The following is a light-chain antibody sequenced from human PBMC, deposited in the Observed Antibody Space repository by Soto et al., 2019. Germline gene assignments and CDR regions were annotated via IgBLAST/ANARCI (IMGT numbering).Light chain of an antibody. V-gene: IGLV1-51*01. Sequence: QSVLTQPPSVSAAPGQTVTISCSGSSSNIGNNYVSWYQHLPGTAPRLLIYDDKTRPSGIPDRFSGSKSGTSATLGITGLQTGDEADYYCGTWDNSLSAGVFGGGTKLTVL. CDR3: GTWDNSLSAGV. CDR1: SSNIGNNY. CDR2: DDK. J-gene: IGLJ2*01.